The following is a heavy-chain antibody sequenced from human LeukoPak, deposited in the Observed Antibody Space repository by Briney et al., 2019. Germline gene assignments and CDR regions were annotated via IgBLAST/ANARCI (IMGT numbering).Heavy chain of an antibody. CDR2: ISAYNGNT. V-gene: IGHV1-18*01. CDR3: ARCPGGVIHYYYYYMDV. Sequence: ASVKVSCKASGYTFTSYGISWVRQALGQGLEWMGWISAYNGNTNYAQKLQGRVTMTTDTSTSTAYMELSRVRSDDTAVYYCARCPGGVIHYYYYYMDVWGKGTTVTVCS. CDR1: GYTFTSYG. J-gene: IGHJ6*03. D-gene: IGHD3-3*01.